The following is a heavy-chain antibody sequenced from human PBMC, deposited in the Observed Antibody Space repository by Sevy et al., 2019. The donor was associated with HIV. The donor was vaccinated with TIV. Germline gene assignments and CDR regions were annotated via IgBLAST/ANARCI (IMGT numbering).Heavy chain of an antibody. V-gene: IGHV3-21*01. J-gene: IGHJ4*02. CDR1: GFSFSSYS. CDR2: IGSSNSYI. Sequence: GGSLRLSCAASGFSFSSYSVCWVRQAPGKGLEWVASIGSSNSYIYYADSVKGRFTISRDNAKNSLFLHMNTLRAEDTAVYYCARSYSSSWYILYYFEYWGQGTPVTVSS. CDR3: ARSYSSSWYILYYFEY. D-gene: IGHD6-13*01.